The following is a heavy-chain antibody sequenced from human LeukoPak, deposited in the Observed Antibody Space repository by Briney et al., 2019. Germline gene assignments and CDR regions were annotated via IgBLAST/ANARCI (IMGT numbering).Heavy chain of an antibody. Sequence: SETLSLTCTVSGVSISSGGYYWSWIRQHPGKGLEWIGYIYYSGSTYYNPSLKSRLTISVATSKNQFSLKLSSVTAADTAVYYCAREGVCSGGSCYSDYWGQGTLVTVSS. CDR1: GVSISSGGYY. CDR2: IYYSGST. J-gene: IGHJ4*02. D-gene: IGHD2-15*01. V-gene: IGHV4-31*03. CDR3: AREGVCSGGSCYSDY.